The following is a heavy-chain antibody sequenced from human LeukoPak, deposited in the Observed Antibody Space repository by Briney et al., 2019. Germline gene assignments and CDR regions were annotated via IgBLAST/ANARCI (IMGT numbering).Heavy chain of an antibody. CDR2: INPNSGGT. CDR1: GYTFTGYY. CDR3: ARVRVRELPYYYFDY. D-gene: IGHD1-26*01. V-gene: IGHV1-2*02. J-gene: IGHJ4*02. Sequence: ASVTVSCKASGYTFTGYYMHWVRQAPGQGLEWMGWINPNSGGTNYAQKFQGRVTMTRDTSISTAYMELSRLRPDDTAVYYCARVRVRELPYYYFDYWGQGTLVTVSS.